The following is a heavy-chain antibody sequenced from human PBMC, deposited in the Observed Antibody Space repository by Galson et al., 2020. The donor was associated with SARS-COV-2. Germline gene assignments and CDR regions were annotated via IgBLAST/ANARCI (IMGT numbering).Heavy chain of an antibody. J-gene: IGHJ6*02. CDR1: GGSVSSSSYY. V-gene: IGHV4-39*01. CDR3: TRPGRVKGYSRYLGDEYAMDV. Sequence: ASETLSLTCTVSGGSVSSSSYYWGWIRQPPGKGLEWIGSIYYTGSTHYTPSFESRVTISVDTSKNLISLGLCSVTAAGTAAYYCTRPGRVKGYSRYLGDEYAMDVWGRGTTGTV. CDR2: IYYTGST. D-gene: IGHD3-16*02.